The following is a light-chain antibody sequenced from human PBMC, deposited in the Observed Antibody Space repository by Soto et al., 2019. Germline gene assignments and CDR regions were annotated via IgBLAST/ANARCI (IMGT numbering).Light chain of an antibody. Sequence: EIVLTQSPATLSLSPGERATLSCRASQSISSFLAWYQQKPGQAPRLLISDASNRATGIPARFSGSGSGTDFALTISSLGPEDFAVYHWQQRSESPPVVGQGTKVEIQ. CDR1: QSISSF. V-gene: IGKV3-11*01. J-gene: IGKJ1*01. CDR2: DAS. CDR3: QQRSESPPV.